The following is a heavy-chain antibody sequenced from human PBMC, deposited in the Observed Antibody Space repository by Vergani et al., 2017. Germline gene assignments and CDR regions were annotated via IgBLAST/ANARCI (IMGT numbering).Heavy chain of an antibody. D-gene: IGHD1-1*01. CDR2: IYYSGNT. CDR3: ARXRDLWELEPEPDATFDP. CDR1: GGSISSYY. J-gene: IGHJ5*02. Sequence: QVQLQESGPGLVKPSETLSLTCTVSGGSISSYYWSWIRQPPGKGLEWIGYIYYSGNTNYNPSLKSRVTISVNTSKNLFSLKLSSVTAADTAVYYCARXRDLWELEPEPDATFDPGGQGTLVTVSS. V-gene: IGHV4-59*08.